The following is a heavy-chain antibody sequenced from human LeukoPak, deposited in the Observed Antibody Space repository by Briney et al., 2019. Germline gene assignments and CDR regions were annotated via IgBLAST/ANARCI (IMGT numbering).Heavy chain of an antibody. CDR2: ISWNSGSI. Sequence: PGRSLRLSCAASGFTFDDYAMHWVRQAPGMGLEWVSGISWNSGSIGYADSVKGRFTISRDNAKNSLYLQMNSLRAEDTALYYCAKSHFGVVRYYFDYWGQGTLVTVSS. CDR1: GFTFDDYA. D-gene: IGHD3-3*01. CDR3: AKSHFGVVRYYFDY. V-gene: IGHV3-9*01. J-gene: IGHJ4*02.